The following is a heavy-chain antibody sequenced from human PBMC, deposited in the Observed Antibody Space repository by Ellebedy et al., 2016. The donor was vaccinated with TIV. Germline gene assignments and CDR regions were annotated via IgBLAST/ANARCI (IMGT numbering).Heavy chain of an antibody. J-gene: IGHJ4*02. CDR3: AKDTWFGESDY. D-gene: IGHD3-10*01. Sequence: PGGSLRLSCEASGFTFSSFAMSWVRQTPGKGLEWVSVMSNNGDSTYYADSMKGRFTISRDNSKNTLFLQMNSLRAEDTAIYYCAKDTWFGESDYWGQGTLVTVSS. V-gene: IGHV3-23*01. CDR2: MSNNGDST. CDR1: GFTFSSFA.